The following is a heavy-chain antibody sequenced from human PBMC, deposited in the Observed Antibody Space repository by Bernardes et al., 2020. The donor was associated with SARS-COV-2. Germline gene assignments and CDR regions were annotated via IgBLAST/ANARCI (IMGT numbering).Heavy chain of an antibody. CDR3: AKEKMGQLWFRNFDY. Sequence: GGSLRLSCAASGFPFSSYAMSWVRQAPGKGLEWVSVISSSGGSTYYTDSVKGRFTISRDNSKNTVYLQMESLRAEDTAIYSCAKEKMGQLWFRNFDYWGQGTLVTVSS. CDR1: GFPFSSYA. V-gene: IGHV3-23*01. D-gene: IGHD5-18*01. CDR2: ISSSGGST. J-gene: IGHJ4*02.